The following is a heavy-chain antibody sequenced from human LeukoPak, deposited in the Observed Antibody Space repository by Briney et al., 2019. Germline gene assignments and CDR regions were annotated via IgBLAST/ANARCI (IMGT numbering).Heavy chain of an antibody. Sequence: PGGSLTLSCEGSGFSVGSKYMNWVRQAPGKRLEWVSILYSGGGTYYADSVKGRFTVSRDSSKNTLYLHMNSLRVEDTAVYYCARVGDHYHWYLDVWGRGTLVTVSS. V-gene: IGHV3-53*01. CDR2: LYSGGGT. J-gene: IGHJ2*01. CDR3: ARVGDHYHWYLDV. CDR1: GFSVGSKY. D-gene: IGHD3-10*01.